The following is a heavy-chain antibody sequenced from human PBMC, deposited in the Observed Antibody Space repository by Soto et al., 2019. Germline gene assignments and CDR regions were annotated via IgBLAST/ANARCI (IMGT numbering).Heavy chain of an antibody. Sequence: EVQLVESGGGLVQPGGSLKLSCAASGFTFSSYWMSWVRQAPGKGLEWVANIKQDGSERYYVDSVKGRFTISRDNAKNSLYLQMNSLRAEDTAVYNCVSGGGTGGWGQGTLVTVSS. CDR1: GFTFSSYW. D-gene: IGHD2-8*02. CDR2: IKQDGSER. V-gene: IGHV3-7*01. J-gene: IGHJ4*02. CDR3: VSGGGTGG.